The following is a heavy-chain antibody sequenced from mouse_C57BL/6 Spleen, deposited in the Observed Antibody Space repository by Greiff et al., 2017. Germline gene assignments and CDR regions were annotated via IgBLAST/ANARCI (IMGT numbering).Heavy chain of an antibody. J-gene: IGHJ2*01. CDR2: IYPGSGNT. V-gene: IGHV1-76*01. Sequence: QVQLKESGAELVRPGASVKLSCKASGYTFTDYYINWVKQRPGQGLEWIARIYPGSGNTYYNEKFKGKATLTAEKSSSTAYMQRSSLTSEDSAVYFCARRANWNFDYWGQGTTLTVSS. CDR1: GYTFTDYY. D-gene: IGHD4-1*01. CDR3: ARRANWNFDY.